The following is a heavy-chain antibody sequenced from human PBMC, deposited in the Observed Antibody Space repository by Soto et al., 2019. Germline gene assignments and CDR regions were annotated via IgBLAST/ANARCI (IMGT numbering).Heavy chain of an antibody. CDR1: SGSISSSTYY. V-gene: IGHV4-39*01. Sequence: SETLSLTCTVSSGSISSSTYYWGWIRQPPEKGLEWIGNIYYSGSTYYNPSLKSRVTISVDTSKNQFSLKLSSVTAADTAVYYCARINKQWLSREPFDSWGQGTLVTVSS. J-gene: IGHJ4*02. CDR3: ARINKQWLSREPFDS. D-gene: IGHD6-19*01. CDR2: IYYSGST.